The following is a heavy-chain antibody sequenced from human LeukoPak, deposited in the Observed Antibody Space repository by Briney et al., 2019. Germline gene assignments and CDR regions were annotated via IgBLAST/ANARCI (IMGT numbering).Heavy chain of an antibody. CDR2: LSDSGGST. J-gene: IGHJ4*02. CDR1: GFTFSSYA. V-gene: IGHV3-23*01. Sequence: PGGSLRLSCAASGFTFSSYAMSWVRQAPGKGLEWVSALSDSGGSTYYADSVKGRFTISRDNSKNTLYLQMNSLRAEDTAVYYCAKRGPYSSGWTNFDYWGQGTLVTVSS. CDR3: AKRGPYSSGWTNFDY. D-gene: IGHD6-19*01.